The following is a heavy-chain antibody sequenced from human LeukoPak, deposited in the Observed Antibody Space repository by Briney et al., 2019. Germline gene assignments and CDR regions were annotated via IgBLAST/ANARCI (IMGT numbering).Heavy chain of an antibody. Sequence: ASVKVSCKASGYTFTSYYMHWVRQAPGQGLEWMGWISAYNGNTNYAQKLQGRVTMTTDTSTSTAYMELRSLRSDDTAVYYCARYPDNWPFYYFDYWGQGTLVTVSS. J-gene: IGHJ4*02. D-gene: IGHD1-20*01. CDR3: ARYPDNWPFYYFDY. CDR1: GYTFTSYY. V-gene: IGHV1-18*04. CDR2: ISAYNGNT.